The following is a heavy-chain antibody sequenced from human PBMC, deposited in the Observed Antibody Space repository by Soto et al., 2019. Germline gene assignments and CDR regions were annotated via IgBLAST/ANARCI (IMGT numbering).Heavy chain of an antibody. J-gene: IGHJ4*02. V-gene: IGHV1-3*01. CDR2: INAGNGNT. CDR1: GYTFTSYA. D-gene: IGHD3-22*01. Sequence: QVQLVQSGAEVKKPGASVKVSCKASGYTFTSYAMHWVRQAPGQRLEWMGWINAGNGNTKYSQKFRGRVTITRDTSASTAYMELSSLRSEDTAVYYCARVGGYYFDSSGLDYWGQGTLVTVSS. CDR3: ARVGGYYFDSSGLDY.